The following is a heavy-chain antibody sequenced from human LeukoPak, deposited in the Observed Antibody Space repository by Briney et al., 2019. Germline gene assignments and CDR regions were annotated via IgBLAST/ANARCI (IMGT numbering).Heavy chain of an antibody. D-gene: IGHD6-19*01. V-gene: IGHV3-23*01. CDR1: GFTFSSYA. Sequence: GGSLRLSCAASGFTFSSYAMSWVRQAPGKGLEWVSAISGSGGSTYYADSVKGRFTISRDNSKNTLYLQMNSLRAEDTAVYYCAKKQQWLITQKGYFDYWGQGTLVTVSS. J-gene: IGHJ4*02. CDR3: AKKQQWLITQKGYFDY. CDR2: ISGSGGST.